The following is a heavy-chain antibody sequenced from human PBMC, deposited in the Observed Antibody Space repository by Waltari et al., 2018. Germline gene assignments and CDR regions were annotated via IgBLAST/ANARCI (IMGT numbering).Heavy chain of an antibody. CDR2: MDYSGST. J-gene: IGHJ5*02. D-gene: IGHD1-20*01. V-gene: IGHV4-59*11. CDR3: ARDRGRKAGMEFDP. Sequence: QVQLQESGPGLVKPSETLSRTCTVSGGSISRHYWSWIRKPPEKGLEWIGYMDYSGSTNDNPPIKSRVTISVDTSKNQFSLELGGVSAADTAVYSCARDRGRKAGMEFDPWGQGTLVTVSS. CDR1: GGSISRHY.